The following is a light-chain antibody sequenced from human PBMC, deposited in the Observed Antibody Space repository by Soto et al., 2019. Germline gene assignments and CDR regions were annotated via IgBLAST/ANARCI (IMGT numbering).Light chain of an antibody. CDR1: SSDVGGYNY. J-gene: IGLJ2*01. V-gene: IGLV2-8*01. Sequence: QSALTLPPSASGSPGQSVTISCTGTSSDVGGYNYVSWYQQHPGKAPKLMIYEVSKRPSGVPDRFSGSKSGNTASLTVSGLQAEDEADYYCSSYAGSNNFNVVFGGGTKLTVL. CDR3: SSYAGSNNFNVV. CDR2: EVS.